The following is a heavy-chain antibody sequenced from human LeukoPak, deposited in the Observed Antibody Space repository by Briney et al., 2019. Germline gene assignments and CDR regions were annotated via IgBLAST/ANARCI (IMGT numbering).Heavy chain of an antibody. D-gene: IGHD3-10*01. CDR1: GFTFSSYW. V-gene: IGHV3-7*04. CDR2: IKQDGSEK. J-gene: IGHJ4*02. CDR3: AREDAMVRGVIIGNYFDY. Sequence: GGSLILSCAASGFTFSSYWMSWVRQAPGKGLEWVANIKQDGSEKYYVDSVKGRFTISRDNAKNSLYLQMNSLRAEDTAVYYCAREDAMVRGVIIGNYFDYWSQGTLVTVSS.